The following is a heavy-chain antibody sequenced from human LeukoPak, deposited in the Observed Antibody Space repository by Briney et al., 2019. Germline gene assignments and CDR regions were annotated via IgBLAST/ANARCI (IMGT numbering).Heavy chain of an antibody. J-gene: IGHJ6*02. Sequence: PSETLSLTCTVSGGSLSSYYWSWIRQPPGKGLEWIGYIYYSGSTNYNPSLKSRVTISVDTSKNHFSLKLSSGTAADTAVYYCASASSGWYGHYYYYGMDVWGQGTTVTVSS. CDR3: ASASSGWYGHYYYYGMDV. D-gene: IGHD6-19*01. V-gene: IGHV4-59*08. CDR2: IYYSGST. CDR1: GGSLSSYY.